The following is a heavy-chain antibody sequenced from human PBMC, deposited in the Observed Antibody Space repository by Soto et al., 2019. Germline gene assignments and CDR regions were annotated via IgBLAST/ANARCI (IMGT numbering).Heavy chain of an antibody. CDR3: ARSMLRVVTAISVFDM. J-gene: IGHJ3*02. Sequence: EVQLVESGGGLVKPGGSLRLSCEASGFTFSNYDVNWVRQAPGKGLEWVSSISRTGDFIHYADSVKGRFTISRDNAKNSLYLHMNGLRVEDTSVYYCARSMLRVVTAISVFDMWGQGTMVTVSS. CDR2: ISRTGDFI. V-gene: IGHV3-21*01. D-gene: IGHD2-21*02. CDR1: GFTFSNYD.